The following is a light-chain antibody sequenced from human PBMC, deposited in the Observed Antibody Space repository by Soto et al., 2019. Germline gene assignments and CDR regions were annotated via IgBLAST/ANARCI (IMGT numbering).Light chain of an antibody. V-gene: IGLV2-14*01. CDR3: SSYTSSSTRV. Sequence: QSVLTQPASVSGSPGQSITISCTGTSSDVGGYNDVSWYQQHPGKAPKLMIYEVSHRPSGVSNRFSGSKSVNTASLTISGLQAEDEADYYCSSYTSSSTRVFGGGTKLTVL. CDR2: EVS. J-gene: IGLJ3*02. CDR1: SSDVGGYND.